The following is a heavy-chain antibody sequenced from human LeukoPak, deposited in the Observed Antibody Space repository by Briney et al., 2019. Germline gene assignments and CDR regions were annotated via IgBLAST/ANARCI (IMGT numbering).Heavy chain of an antibody. CDR1: GFTFTSYV. CDR3: AKGSSGARPYFFDY. Sequence: GGSLRLSCAASGFTFTSYVMSWVRQAPGKGLEWVSAITGGSDSTYYADSVKGRFTISRDNSKNTLYVQMNSLRAEDTAVYYCAKGSSGARPYFFDYWGQGTLITVSS. V-gene: IGHV3-23*01. CDR2: ITGGSDST. J-gene: IGHJ4*02.